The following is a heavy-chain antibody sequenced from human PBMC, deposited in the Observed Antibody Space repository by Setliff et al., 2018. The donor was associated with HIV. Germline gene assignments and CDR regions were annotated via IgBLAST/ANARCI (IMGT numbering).Heavy chain of an antibody. Sequence: KASETLSLTCTVSGCSISSSNYYWGWIRQPPGKGLEWIGSIYYSGSTYYNPSLKSRVTISVDTSKNQFSLKLSSVTAADTAVYYCARANFWSGYYGYWGQGTLVTVSS. CDR3: ARANFWSGYYGY. CDR1: GCSISSSNYY. J-gene: IGHJ4*02. CDR2: IYYSGST. V-gene: IGHV4-39*07. D-gene: IGHD3-3*01.